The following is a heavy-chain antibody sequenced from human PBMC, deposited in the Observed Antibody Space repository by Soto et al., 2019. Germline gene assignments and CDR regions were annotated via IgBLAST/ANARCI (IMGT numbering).Heavy chain of an antibody. Sequence: EVQLLESGGGLVQPGGSLRLSCAASGVTFISYAMNWVRQAPGKGLEWVSVISGSGGITYYADSVKGRFTISRDNSKTTLYLQMNSRRAEDTAVYYCASRSSGWYFDYWGQGTLVTVSS. CDR2: ISGSGGIT. D-gene: IGHD6-19*01. J-gene: IGHJ4*02. V-gene: IGHV3-23*01. CDR1: GVTFISYA. CDR3: ASRSSGWYFDY.